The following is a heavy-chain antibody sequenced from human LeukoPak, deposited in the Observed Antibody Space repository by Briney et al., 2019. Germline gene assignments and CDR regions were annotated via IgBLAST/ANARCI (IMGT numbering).Heavy chain of an antibody. CDR1: GFAFNNYA. CDR2: ISGFNT. V-gene: IGHV3-23*01. J-gene: IGHJ4*02. D-gene: IGHD2-2*01. Sequence: GGSLRLSCRTSGFAFNNYAMNWVRQPPGKGLEWVSGISGFNTYYADSVNGRFTISRDNSKNVLYLQMNRLRVEDTAVYYCVKDVCTSPRCLLYSDSWGQGALVTVCS. CDR3: VKDVCTSPRCLLYSDS.